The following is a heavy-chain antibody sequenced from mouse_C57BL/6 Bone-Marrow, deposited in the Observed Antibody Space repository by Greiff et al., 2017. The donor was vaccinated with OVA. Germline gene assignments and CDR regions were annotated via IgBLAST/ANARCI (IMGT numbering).Heavy chain of an antibody. J-gene: IGHJ2*01. D-gene: IGHD2-4*01. V-gene: IGHV1-4*01. CDR1: GYTFTSYT. CDR3: ARKFNDYDRNYFDY. CDR2: INPSSGYT. Sequence: QVQLKESGAELARPGASVKMSCKASGYTFTSYTMHWVKQRPGQGLEWIGYINPSSGYTKYNQKFKDKATLTADKSSSTAYMQLSSLTSEDSAVYYCARKFNDYDRNYFDYWGQGTTLTVSS.